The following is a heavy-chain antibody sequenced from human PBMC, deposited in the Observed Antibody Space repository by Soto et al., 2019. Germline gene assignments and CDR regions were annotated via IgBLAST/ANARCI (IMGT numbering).Heavy chain of an antibody. V-gene: IGHV3-13*01. J-gene: IGHJ5*02. CDR2: IGTAGDT. D-gene: IGHD1-26*01. CDR3: ARGAPPGIVGDLDP. CDR1: GFTFSFYD. Sequence: GGSLRLSCAASGFTFSFYDMHWVRQVAGKGLEWVSAIGTAGDTYYPGSLKGRFTISREDAKNSMYLQMNSLRAEDTAVYYCARGAPPGIVGDLDPWGQGTLVTISS.